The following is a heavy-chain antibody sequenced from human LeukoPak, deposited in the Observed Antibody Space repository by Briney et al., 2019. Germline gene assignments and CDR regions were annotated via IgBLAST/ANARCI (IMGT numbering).Heavy chain of an antibody. CDR1: GFAFSSYG. D-gene: IGHD3-10*01. CDR2: IWYDGSNK. Sequence: GGSLRLSCAASGFAFSSYGMHWVRQAPGKGLEWVAVIWYDGSNKYYADSVKGRFTISRDNSKNTLYLQMNSLRAEDTAVYYCARDSRVRGVPSYWGQGTLVTVSS. CDR3: ARDSRVRGVPSY. J-gene: IGHJ4*02. V-gene: IGHV3-33*01.